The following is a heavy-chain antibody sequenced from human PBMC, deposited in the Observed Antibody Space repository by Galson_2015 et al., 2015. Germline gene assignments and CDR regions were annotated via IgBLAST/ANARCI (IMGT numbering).Heavy chain of an antibody. V-gene: IGHV4-59*01. CDR1: GASISSYY. CDR3: ARRRDYFDY. CDR2: IYHSGTT. Sequence: TLSLTCTVSGASISSYYWSWVRQPPGKGLGWIGYIYHSGTTNYNPSLKSRVTISVDTSKNQFSLKLSSVTAADTAVYYCARRRDYFDYWGQGTLVTVSS. J-gene: IGHJ4*02.